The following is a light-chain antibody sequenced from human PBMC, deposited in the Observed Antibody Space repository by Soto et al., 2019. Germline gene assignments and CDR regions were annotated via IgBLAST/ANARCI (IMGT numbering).Light chain of an antibody. CDR3: TSYTTSSTVV. Sequence: QSVLTQPASVSGSPGQSVTISCTGTSSDVGGYNFVSWYQQHPAKPPIVMYYDVSDRPSGVSDRFAGSKSGTTASLTISGLQAEDAAHYYCTSYTTSSTVVFGGGTKLTVL. CDR2: DVS. CDR1: SSDVGGYNF. V-gene: IGLV2-14*03. J-gene: IGLJ2*01.